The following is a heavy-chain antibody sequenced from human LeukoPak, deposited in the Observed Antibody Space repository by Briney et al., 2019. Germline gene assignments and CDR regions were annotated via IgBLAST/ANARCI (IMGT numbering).Heavy chain of an antibody. Sequence: GGSLRLSCAASGFTFSSYALSWVRQAPGKGLEWVSAISCSGGSTYYADSVKGRFTISRDNSKNTLYLQMNSLRAEDTAVYYCAKDRGPRETMIVVRDAFDIWPQGP. V-gene: IGHV3-23*01. CDR2: ISCSGGST. CDR3: AKDRGPRETMIVVRDAFDI. J-gene: IGHJ3*02. D-gene: IGHD3-22*01. CDR1: GFTFSSYA.